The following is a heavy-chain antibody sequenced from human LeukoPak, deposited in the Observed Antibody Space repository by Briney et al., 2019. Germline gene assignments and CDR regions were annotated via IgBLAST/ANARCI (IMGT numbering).Heavy chain of an antibody. J-gene: IGHJ2*01. D-gene: IGHD3-3*01. CDR2: VYDSGDT. V-gene: IGHV4-59*08. CDR1: GGSMSGHY. Sequence: SESLSLICIVSGGSMSGHYWNWIRQSPGKPLEWIGYVYDSGDTNYNPALKSRVSISLDTSKNQFSLRLMSVTATDTALYFCARKNFYPNWFFDVWGRGTLVTVSS. CDR3: ARKNFYPNWFFDV.